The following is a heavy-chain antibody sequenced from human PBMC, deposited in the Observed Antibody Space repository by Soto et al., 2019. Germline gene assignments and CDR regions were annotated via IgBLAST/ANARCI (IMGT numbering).Heavy chain of an antibody. CDR1: GFTFSSYA. D-gene: IGHD6-13*01. Sequence: EVQLVESGGGLVQPGGSLRLPCAASGFTFSSYAMHWVRQAPGKGLEYVSAISSNGGSTYYANSVKGRFTISRDNSKKXLXPQMGSLRDEDMAVYYCARVNGQQLVRAYYYYGMDVWGQGTTVTVSS. CDR3: ARVNGQQLVRAYYYYGMDV. J-gene: IGHJ6*02. V-gene: IGHV3-64*01. CDR2: ISSNGGST.